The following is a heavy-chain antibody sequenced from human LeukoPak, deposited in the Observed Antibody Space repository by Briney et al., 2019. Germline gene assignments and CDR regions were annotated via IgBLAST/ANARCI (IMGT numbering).Heavy chain of an antibody. V-gene: IGHV3-30*02. CDR1: GFTFSSYG. CDR2: IRYDGSNK. J-gene: IGHJ6*02. D-gene: IGHD3-10*01. CDR3: AKSGGLSGSGRLGMDV. Sequence: GGSLRLSCAASGFTFSSYGTHWVRQAPGKGLEWVAFIRYDGSNKYYADSVKGRFTISRDNSINTLYLQMSSLRAEDAAVYYCAKSGGLSGSGRLGMDVWGQGTTVTVSS.